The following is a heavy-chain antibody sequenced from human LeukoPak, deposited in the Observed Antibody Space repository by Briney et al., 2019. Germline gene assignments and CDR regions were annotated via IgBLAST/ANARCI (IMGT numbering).Heavy chain of an antibody. CDR3: ATVRNSGFCSSTSCYYFDH. J-gene: IGHJ4*02. CDR1: GFTFSSYA. Sequence: GGSLRLSCAASGFTFSSYAMHWVRQAPGKGLEWVAVISYDGSNKYYADSVKGRFTISRDNSKNTLYLQMNSLRAEDTAVYYCATVRNSGFCSSTSCYYFDHWGQGTLVTVSS. CDR2: ISYDGSNK. D-gene: IGHD2-2*01. V-gene: IGHV3-30-3*01.